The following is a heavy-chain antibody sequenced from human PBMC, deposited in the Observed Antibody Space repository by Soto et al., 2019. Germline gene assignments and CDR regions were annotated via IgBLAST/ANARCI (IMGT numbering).Heavy chain of an antibody. D-gene: IGHD2-15*01. J-gene: IGHJ4*02. CDR2: INQDESEK. CDR1: GFSLSDYW. V-gene: IGHV3-7*01. Sequence: EVQLVESGGGLVQPGGSLRLSCATSGFSLSDYWMSWVRQAAGKGLEWVANINQDESEKYFMDSVTGRFAISRDNAKNSVHLQMNSLRAEDTAVYYCARDCSRDDCPPHTSDYWGPGTLVTVSS. CDR3: ARDCSRDDCPPHTSDY.